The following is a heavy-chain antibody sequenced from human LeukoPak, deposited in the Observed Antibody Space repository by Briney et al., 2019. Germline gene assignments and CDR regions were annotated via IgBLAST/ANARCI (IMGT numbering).Heavy chain of an antibody. Sequence: SETLSLTCTVSGGSISSYYWSWIRQPPGKGLEWIGYIYYSGSTNYNPSLKSRVTISVDTSKNQFSLKLSSVTAADTAVYYCARHGSLSSGLYIRGQGSLVTVSS. V-gene: IGHV4-59*08. D-gene: IGHD6-19*01. CDR3: ARHGSLSSGLYI. J-gene: IGHJ4*02. CDR1: GGSISSYY. CDR2: IYYSGST.